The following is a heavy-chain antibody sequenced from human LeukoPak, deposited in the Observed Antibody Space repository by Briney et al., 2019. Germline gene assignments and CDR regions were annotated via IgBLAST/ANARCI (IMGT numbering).Heavy chain of an antibody. Sequence: ASVKVSCKASGGTFSSYSINWVRQATGQGLEWMGWMNPNSGNTGYAQKFQGRVTMTRNTSITTAYIELSGLRSEDTAVYYCARGRDLAHYFASGTYYMDVWGKGTTVTISS. CDR1: GGTFSSYS. J-gene: IGHJ6*03. V-gene: IGHV1-8*02. CDR2: MNPNSGNT. D-gene: IGHD3-10*01. CDR3: ARGRDLAHYFASGTYYMDV.